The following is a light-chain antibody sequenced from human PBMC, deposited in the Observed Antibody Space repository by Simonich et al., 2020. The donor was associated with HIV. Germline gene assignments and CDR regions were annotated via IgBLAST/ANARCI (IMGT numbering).Light chain of an antibody. Sequence: DIVLTQSPGTLSLSPGERVTLSCRASQFVSSSYLAWFQQKTVLAPRLLLYDSTSRATGLPDTFSGRRSGTDFTLTISRLEPEDFAVYYCQQYGSSPTWTFGQGTKVEIK. CDR1: QFVSSSY. V-gene: IGKV3D-20*01. J-gene: IGKJ1*01. CDR2: DST. CDR3: QQYGSSPTWT.